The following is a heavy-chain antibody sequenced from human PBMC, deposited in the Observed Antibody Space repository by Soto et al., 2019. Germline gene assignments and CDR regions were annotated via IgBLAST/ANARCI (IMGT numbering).Heavy chain of an antibody. J-gene: IGHJ6*02. CDR1: GFTFSSYA. D-gene: IGHD2-15*01. CDR2: ISYDGSNK. Sequence: QVQLVESGGGVVQPGRSLRLSCAASGFTFSSYAMHWVRQAPGKGLEWVAVISYDGSNKYYADSVKGRFTISRDNSKNXXYXQXXSLRAEDTAVYYCARDMPCSGGSCYSPHYYYGMDVWGQGTTVTVSS. CDR3: ARDMPCSGGSCYSPHYYYGMDV. V-gene: IGHV3-30-3*01.